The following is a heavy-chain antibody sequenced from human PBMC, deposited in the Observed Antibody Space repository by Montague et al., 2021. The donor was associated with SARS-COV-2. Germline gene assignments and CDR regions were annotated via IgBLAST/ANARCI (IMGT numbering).Heavy chain of an antibody. D-gene: IGHD6-13*01. CDR2: IYDSGTT. V-gene: IGHV4-61*01. CDR1: GGSVTSGKYY. Sequence: SETLSLTCSVSGGSVTSGKYYWTWIRPPPGKRLEWIVYIYDSGTTNYGPSLKRLVTMSLDRAKNQFSLNLRSLTAADTAVYHCASGYISTWFFNYFDPWGQGVLVTVSS. J-gene: IGHJ5*02. CDR3: ASGYISTWFFNYFDP.